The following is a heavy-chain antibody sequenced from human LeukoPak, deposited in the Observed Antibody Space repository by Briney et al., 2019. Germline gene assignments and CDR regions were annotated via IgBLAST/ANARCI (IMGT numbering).Heavy chain of an antibody. Sequence: GESLKISCKGSGYSFTSHWIGWVRQMPGKGLEWMGIIYPHDSDTRYSPSFQGQVTISADKSISTAYLQWSSLQASDTAMYYCARRYCRGSTCYFFDSCGQGTLVTVSS. D-gene: IGHD2-15*01. CDR1: GYSFTSHW. V-gene: IGHV5-51*01. CDR2: IYPHDSDT. CDR3: ARRYCRGSTCYFFDS. J-gene: IGHJ4*02.